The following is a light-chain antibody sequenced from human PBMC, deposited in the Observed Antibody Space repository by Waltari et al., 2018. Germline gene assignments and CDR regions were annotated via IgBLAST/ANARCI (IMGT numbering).Light chain of an antibody. Sequence: QSVLTQPPSASGTPGQRVTIPCSGTSPHLGSNFVYWLQQLSGTAPKLLIYKDNQRPSGVPDRFSGSRSGTSASLTISGLRSDDESHFYCATWDDGLSGHWVFGGGTKLTVL. J-gene: IGLJ3*02. CDR3: ATWDDGLSGHWV. CDR2: KDN. V-gene: IGLV1-47*01. CDR1: SPHLGSNF.